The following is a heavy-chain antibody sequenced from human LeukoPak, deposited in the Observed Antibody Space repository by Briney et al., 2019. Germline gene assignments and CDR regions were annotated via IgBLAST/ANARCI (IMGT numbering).Heavy chain of an antibody. V-gene: IGHV3-23*01. CDR1: GFTFSSYA. CDR2: ISGSGGST. CDR3: AKLTRLSPEGDYYYYMDV. D-gene: IGHD2/OR15-2a*01. J-gene: IGHJ6*03. Sequence: PGGSLRLSCAASGFTFSSYAMSWVRQAPGKGLEWVSAISGSGGSTYYADSVKGRFTISRDNSKNTLYLQMNSLRAEDTAVYYCAKLTRLSPEGDYYYYMDVWGKGTTVTVSS.